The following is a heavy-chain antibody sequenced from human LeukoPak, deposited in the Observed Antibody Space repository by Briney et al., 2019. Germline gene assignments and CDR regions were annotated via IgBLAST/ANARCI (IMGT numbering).Heavy chain of an antibody. CDR3: ARDRGIAAAGTAYGDY. J-gene: IGHJ4*02. CDR1: GFSLYSYW. Sequence: PGGSLRLSFEASGFSLYSYWMHWVRQAPGKGLVWVSHITSDGSRSSYPDSMKGRFTVSRDPARNTVFLQMNSLRAEDTAVYYCARDRGIAAAGTAYGDYWGQGTLVTVSS. D-gene: IGHD6-13*01. V-gene: IGHV3-74*01. CDR2: ITSDGSRS.